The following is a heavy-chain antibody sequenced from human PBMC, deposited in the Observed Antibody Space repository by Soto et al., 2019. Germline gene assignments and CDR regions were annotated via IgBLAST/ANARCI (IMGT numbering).Heavy chain of an antibody. D-gene: IGHD3-10*01. CDR3: ARDKGKRFSY. V-gene: IGHV4-38-2*02. CDR2: IYHSGTT. Sequence: SETLSLTCAVSGYSISSGYYWGWIRQPPGKGLEWIGSIYHSGTTYYNPSLRSRVTISVDTSKNQFSLKLSSVTAADTAVYYCARDKGKRFSYWGQGNLVTVSS. J-gene: IGHJ4*02. CDR1: GYSISSGYY.